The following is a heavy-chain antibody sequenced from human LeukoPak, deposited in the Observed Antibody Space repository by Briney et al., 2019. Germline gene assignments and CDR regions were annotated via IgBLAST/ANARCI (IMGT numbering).Heavy chain of an antibody. V-gene: IGHV3-11*04. CDR3: ARDLAVVSAPISFDY. D-gene: IGHD5-12*01. Sequence: GGSLRLSCAASGFTVSNNYMSWVRQAPGKGLEWVSYISRSGSTIYYADSVKGRFTISRDDAKNSLYLQMNSLRAEDTAVYFCARDLAVVSAPISFDYWGQGTLVTVSS. CDR2: ISRSGSTI. CDR1: GFTVSNNY. J-gene: IGHJ4*02.